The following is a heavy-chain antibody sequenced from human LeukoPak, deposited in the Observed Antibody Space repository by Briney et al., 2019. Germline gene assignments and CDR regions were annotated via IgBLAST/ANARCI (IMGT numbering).Heavy chain of an antibody. CDR1: VYIFTTYD. CDR3: ARGYYDTNGYYYRLDF. D-gene: IGHD3-22*01. J-gene: IGHJ4*02. CDR2: MNPNRGNT. V-gene: IGHV1-8*01. Sequence: GASVNVSFKASVYIFTTYDINWVRQAPGQGLEWMGWMNPNRGNTGYAQKFQGRVTMTRNTSISTAYMQLSSLRSEDTAVYYCARGYYDTNGYYYRLDFWGQGTLVTVSS.